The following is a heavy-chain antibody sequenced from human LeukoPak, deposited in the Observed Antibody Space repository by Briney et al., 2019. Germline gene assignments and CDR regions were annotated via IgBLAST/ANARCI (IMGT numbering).Heavy chain of an antibody. CDR3: AKAKRGLGYCSSTSCPDAFDI. Sequence: PGGSLRLSCAASGFTFSSYWMHWVRQAPGKGLEWVSGISWNSGSIGYADSVKGRFTISRDNAKNSLYLQMNSLRAEDTALYYCAKAKRGLGYCSSTSCPDAFDIWGQGTMVTVSS. J-gene: IGHJ3*02. D-gene: IGHD2-2*01. CDR1: GFTFSSYW. V-gene: IGHV3-9*01. CDR2: ISWNSGSI.